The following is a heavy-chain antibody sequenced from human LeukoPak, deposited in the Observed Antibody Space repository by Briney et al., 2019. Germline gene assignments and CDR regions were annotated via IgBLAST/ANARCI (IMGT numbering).Heavy chain of an antibody. CDR1: GFTFSSYY. CDR2: ISSSSSYI. D-gene: IGHD5-12*01. V-gene: IGHV3-21*01. Sequence: GGSLRLSCAASGFTFSSYYLSWVRQAPGKGLEWVSSISSSSSYIYYAYSVQGRFTISRDNAKNSLYLQMNSLRAEDTAVYYCARVAIVARNWFDPWGQGTLVTVSS. CDR3: ARVAIVARNWFDP. J-gene: IGHJ5*02.